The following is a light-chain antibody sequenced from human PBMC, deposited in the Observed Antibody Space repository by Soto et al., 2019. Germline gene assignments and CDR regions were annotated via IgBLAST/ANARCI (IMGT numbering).Light chain of an antibody. J-gene: IGLJ1*01. CDR2: DVS. V-gene: IGLV2-14*01. CDR3: SSYTFCSTHF. CDR1: SSDVGGYNY. Sequence: QSVLTQPASVSGSPGQSITISCTGTSSDVGGYNYVSWYQQHPGKAPKLMIYDVSNRPSGVSNRFSGSKPGNTASLTISGFQSGDEADYYCSSYTFCSTHFFGTGTKVTV.